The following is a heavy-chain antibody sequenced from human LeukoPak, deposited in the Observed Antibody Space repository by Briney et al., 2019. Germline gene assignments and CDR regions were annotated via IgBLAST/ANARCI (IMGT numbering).Heavy chain of an antibody. CDR3: AQPDF. CDR1: GITFWSSS. Sequence: GGSLRLSCVASGITFWSSSMHWVRQAPGKGLEWLAFIRFDGSTKYYADSVKGRFTVSRDNSKSTLYLQLNSLRAEDTAVYYCAQPDFWGQGTLVTVSS. J-gene: IGHJ4*02. V-gene: IGHV3-30*02. CDR2: IRFDGSTK.